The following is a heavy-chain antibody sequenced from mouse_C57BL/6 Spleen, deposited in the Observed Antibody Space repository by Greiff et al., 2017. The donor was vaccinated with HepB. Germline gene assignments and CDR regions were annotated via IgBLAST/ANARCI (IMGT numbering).Heavy chain of an antibody. J-gene: IGHJ2*01. Sequence: EVQRVESEGGLVQPGSSMKLSCTASGFTFSDYYMAWVRQVPEKGLEWVANINYDGSSTYYLDSLKSRFIISRDNAKNILYLQMSSLKSEDTATYYCARAHYDYPFDYWGQGTTLTVSS. CDR1: GFTFSDYY. CDR3: ARAHYDYPFDY. V-gene: IGHV5-16*01. CDR2: INYDGSST. D-gene: IGHD2-4*01.